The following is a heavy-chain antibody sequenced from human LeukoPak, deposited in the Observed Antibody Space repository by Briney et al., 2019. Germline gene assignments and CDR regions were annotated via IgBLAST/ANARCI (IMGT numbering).Heavy chain of an antibody. CDR3: ARPAANYCSGGSCYFDY. Sequence: PGGSLRLSSAASGFAFSSYSMNWVRQAPGKGLEWVSSISSSSSYIYYADSVKGRFTISRDNAKNSLYLQMNSLRAEDTAVYYCARPAANYCSGGSCYFDYWGQGTLVTVSS. D-gene: IGHD2-15*01. CDR2: ISSSSSYI. CDR1: GFAFSSYS. J-gene: IGHJ4*02. V-gene: IGHV3-21*01.